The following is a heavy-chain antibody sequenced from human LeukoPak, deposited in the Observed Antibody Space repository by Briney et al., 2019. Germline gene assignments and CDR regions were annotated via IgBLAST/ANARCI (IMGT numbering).Heavy chain of an antibody. CDR3: ARSGHYAIDAFDI. J-gene: IGHJ3*02. Sequence: PGGSLRLSCAASGFTFSSYWMHWVRQAPGKGLVWVSRINSDGSSTSYADSVKGRFTISRDNAKNTLYLQMNSLRAEDTAVYYCARSGHYAIDAFDIWGQGTMVTVSS. D-gene: IGHD3-10*01. V-gene: IGHV3-74*01. CDR1: GFTFSSYW. CDR2: INSDGSST.